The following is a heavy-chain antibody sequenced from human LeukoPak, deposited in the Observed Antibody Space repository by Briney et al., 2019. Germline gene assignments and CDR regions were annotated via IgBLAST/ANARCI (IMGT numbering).Heavy chain of an antibody. CDR3: AREAPYCGGDCPEPGFDP. CDR1: GYTFTSYA. Sequence: ASVKVSCKASGYTFTSYAMHWVRQAPGQRLEWVGWINAGNGNTKYSQKFQGRVTITRDTSASTAYMELSSLRSEDTAVYYCAREAPYCGGDCPEPGFDPWGQGTLVTVSS. D-gene: IGHD2-21*02. CDR2: INAGNGNT. V-gene: IGHV1-3*01. J-gene: IGHJ5*02.